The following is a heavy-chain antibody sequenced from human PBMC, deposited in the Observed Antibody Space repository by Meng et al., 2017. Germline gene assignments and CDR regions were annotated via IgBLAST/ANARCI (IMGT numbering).Heavy chain of an antibody. V-gene: IGHV4-4*02. CDR1: GGSISSSNW. CDR2: IYHSGST. D-gene: IGHD2-15*01. CDR3: ARVVAATTLFLDY. J-gene: IGHJ4*02. Sequence: QVELRESGPGLVKPSGTLSLTSAVPGGSISSSNWWSWVRQPPGKGLEWIGEIYHSGSTNYNPSLKSRVTISVDKSKNQFSLKLSSVTAADTAVYYCARVVAATTLFLDYWGQGTLVTVSS.